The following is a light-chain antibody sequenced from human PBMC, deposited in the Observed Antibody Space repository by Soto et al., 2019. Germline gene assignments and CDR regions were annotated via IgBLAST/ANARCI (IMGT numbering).Light chain of an antibody. CDR3: QSFDSSLNGRV. J-gene: IGLJ3*02. CDR2: GNT. V-gene: IGLV1-40*01. CDR1: SSNIGAGHD. Sequence: QSVLTQPPSVSGAPGQRVTISCTGSSSNIGAGHDVHWYQQVPGTAPKLLVSGNTNRPSGVPDRFSGSNFGTSASLAITGLQAEDEADYYCQSFDSSLNGRVFGGGTKLTVL.